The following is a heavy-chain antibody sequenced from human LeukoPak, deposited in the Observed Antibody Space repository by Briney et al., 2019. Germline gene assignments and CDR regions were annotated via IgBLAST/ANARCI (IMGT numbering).Heavy chain of an antibody. V-gene: IGHV4-59*01. Sequence: SETLSLTCTVSGGSISSYYWSWIRQPPGKGLEWIGYIYYSGSTNYNPSLKSRVTISVDTSKNQFSLKLSSVTAADTAVYYCARVGYYGSGSYPYYFDYWGQGTLVTVSS. J-gene: IGHJ4*02. CDR1: GGSISSYY. D-gene: IGHD3-10*01. CDR3: ARVGYYGSGSYPYYFDY. CDR2: IYYSGST.